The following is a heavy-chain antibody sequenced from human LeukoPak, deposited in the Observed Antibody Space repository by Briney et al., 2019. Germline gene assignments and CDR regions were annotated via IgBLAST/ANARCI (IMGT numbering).Heavy chain of an antibody. CDR3: ARQSSGTDCSSTSCYRENWFDP. J-gene: IGHJ5*02. CDR1: GYSFTSYW. Sequence: GESLQISCQGSGYSFTSYWIGWVRRMPGKGLEWMGIIYPGDSDTRYSPSFQGQVTISADKSISTAYLQWSSLKASDTAMYYCARQSSGTDCSSTSCYRENWFDPWGQGTLVTVSS. CDR2: IYPGDSDT. V-gene: IGHV5-51*01. D-gene: IGHD2-2*02.